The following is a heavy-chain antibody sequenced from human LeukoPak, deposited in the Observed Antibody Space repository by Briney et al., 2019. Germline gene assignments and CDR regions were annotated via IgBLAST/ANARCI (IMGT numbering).Heavy chain of an antibody. CDR1: GFTFSSYA. V-gene: IGHV3-23*01. D-gene: IGHD3-22*01. CDR3: AKDAYESSGYSHFDY. CDR2: ISGSGDTT. Sequence: GGSLRLSCAASGFTFSSYAMSWVRQAPGKGLEWVSTISGSGDTTYYADSVKGRFTISRDNSKNTLYLQMNSLRAEDTAVYYCAKDAYESSGYSHFDYWGQGTLVTVSS. J-gene: IGHJ4*02.